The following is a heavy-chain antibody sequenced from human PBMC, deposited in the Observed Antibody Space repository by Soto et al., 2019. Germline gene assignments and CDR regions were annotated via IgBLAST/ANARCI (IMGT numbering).Heavy chain of an antibody. D-gene: IGHD3-22*01. Sequence: GGSLRLSCAASGFTFSSCAMHWVRQAPGKGLEWVAVISYDGSNKYYADSVKGRFTISRDNSKNTLYLQMNSLRAEDTAVYYCARDRHYYDSSGYYPSDYWGQGTLVTVSS. CDR3: ARDRHYYDSSGYYPSDY. V-gene: IGHV3-30-3*01. CDR1: GFTFSSCA. J-gene: IGHJ4*02. CDR2: ISYDGSNK.